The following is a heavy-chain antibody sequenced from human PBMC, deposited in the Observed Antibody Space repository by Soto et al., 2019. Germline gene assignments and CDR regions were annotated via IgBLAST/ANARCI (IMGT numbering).Heavy chain of an antibody. V-gene: IGHV3-30-3*01. Sequence: QVQLVESGGGVVQPGRSLRLSCAASGFTFSSYAMHWVRQAPGKGLEWVAVISYDGSNKYYADSVKGRFTISRDNSKNTLYLQMNRLRAEATAVYYCARGIGRDDILTGYMDVWGQGTTVTVSS. CDR1: GFTFSSYA. J-gene: IGHJ6*03. CDR2: ISYDGSNK. D-gene: IGHD3-9*01. CDR3: ARGIGRDDILTGYMDV.